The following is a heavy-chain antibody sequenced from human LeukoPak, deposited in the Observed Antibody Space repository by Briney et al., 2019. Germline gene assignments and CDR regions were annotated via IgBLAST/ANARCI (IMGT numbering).Heavy chain of an antibody. CDR1: GYTFTGYY. Sequence: ASVKVSCKASGYTFTGYYMHWVRQAPGQGLEWMGWINPNSGGTNYAQKFQGWVTMTRDTSISTAYMELSRLRSDDTAVYYCARGLWFGDERSAFDIWGRGTMVTVSS. D-gene: IGHD3-10*01. CDR3: ARGLWFGDERSAFDI. CDR2: INPNSGGT. V-gene: IGHV1-2*04. J-gene: IGHJ3*02.